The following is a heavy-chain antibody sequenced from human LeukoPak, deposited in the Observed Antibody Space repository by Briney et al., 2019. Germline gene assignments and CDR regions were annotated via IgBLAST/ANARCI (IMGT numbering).Heavy chain of an antibody. J-gene: IGHJ4*02. V-gene: IGHV3-11*05. CDR3: ARGDYGGDYFDY. D-gene: IGHD4-23*01. CDR1: GFTFSDHY. CDR2: ISSGSTYT. Sequence: SGGSLRLSCEVSGFTFSDHYMSWIRQAPGKRLEWVSYISSGSTYTNYADSVEGRFTISRDNAKNPLYLQMNSLRAEDTAVYYCARGDYGGDYFDYWGQGTLVTVSS.